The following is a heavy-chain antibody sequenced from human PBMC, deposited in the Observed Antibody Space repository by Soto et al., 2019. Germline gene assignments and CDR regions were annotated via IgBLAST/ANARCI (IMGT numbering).Heavy chain of an antibody. J-gene: IGHJ4*02. CDR3: ASRKYSSSSGGFAY. D-gene: IGHD6-6*01. V-gene: IGHV4-59*01. Sequence: SETLSLTCTVSGGSLSNYYWSWIRQPPGKGLEWIGYIYNSASTNYNPSLKTRVTISVDTSKNQFSLNLSSVTAADTAVYYCASRKYSSSSGGFAYWGQGTLVTVSS. CDR2: IYNSAST. CDR1: GGSLSNYY.